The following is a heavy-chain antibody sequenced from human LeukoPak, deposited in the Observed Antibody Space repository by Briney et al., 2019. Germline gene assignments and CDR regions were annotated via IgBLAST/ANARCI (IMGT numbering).Heavy chain of an antibody. J-gene: IGHJ4*02. CDR1: GFTFSSYS. D-gene: IGHD4-17*01. CDR2: IGSSSSYI. V-gene: IGHV3-21*01. CDR3: AREDYGDQGDFDY. Sequence: GGSLRLSCAASGFTFSSYSMNWVRQAPGKGLEWVSSIGSSSSYIYYADSVKGRFTISRDNAKNSLYLQMNSLRAEDTAVYYCAREDYGDQGDFDYWGQGTLVTVSS.